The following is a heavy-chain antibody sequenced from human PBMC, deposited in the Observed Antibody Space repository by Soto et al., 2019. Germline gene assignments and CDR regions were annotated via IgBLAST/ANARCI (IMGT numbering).Heavy chain of an antibody. CDR2: VYYSGTT. J-gene: IGHJ4*02. D-gene: IGHD4-17*01. V-gene: IGHV4-61*01. Sequence: SETLSLTCSVSGGSVSNKTYYWSWIRQPPGKRLEWIGYVYYSGTTNYNPPLKSRVTISVDLSKNQFSLRLSSVTTADTALYYCARTTAVPNTLRSRHFFEYWGQGTLVTVSS. CDR1: GGSVSNKTYY. CDR3: ARTTAVPNTLRSRHFFEY.